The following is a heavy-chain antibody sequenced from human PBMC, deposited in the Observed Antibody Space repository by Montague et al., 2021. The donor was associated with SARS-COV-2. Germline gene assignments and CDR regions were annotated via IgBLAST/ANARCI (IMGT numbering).Heavy chain of an antibody. CDR3: ASEGIYGSGSYYNPFRLVGY. J-gene: IGHJ4*02. V-gene: IGHV4-39*01. CDR1: GGSISSSSYY. CDR2: IYYSGST. D-gene: IGHD3-10*01. Sequence: SETLSLTCTVSGGSISSSSYYWGWIRQPPGKGLEWIGSIYYSGSTYYNPSLKSRVTISVDTSKNQFSLKLSSVTAADTAVYYCASEGIYGSGSYYNPFRLVGYWGQGTLVTVSS.